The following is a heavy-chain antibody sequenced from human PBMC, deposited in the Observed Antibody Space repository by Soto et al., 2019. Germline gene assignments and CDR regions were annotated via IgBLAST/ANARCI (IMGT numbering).Heavy chain of an antibody. CDR1: GVSVSTNTQY. CDR3: MRDHAGKDDSGYNYNWFDP. D-gene: IGHD3-22*01. Sequence: SETLSLTCTVSGVSVSTNTQYWGWIRQSPGKGLEWIGSIYYGGRTYYNPSLKSRVTISVDTSKNQFSLKLTSVTAADTAVYFCMRDHAGKDDSGYNYNWFDPWGQGTLVTVSS. CDR2: IYYGGRT. J-gene: IGHJ5*02. V-gene: IGHV4-39*07.